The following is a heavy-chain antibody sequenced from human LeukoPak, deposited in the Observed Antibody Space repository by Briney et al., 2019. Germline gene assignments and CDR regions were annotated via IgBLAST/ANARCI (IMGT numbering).Heavy chain of an antibody. CDR3: ARTHDYGDYYFDY. CDR1: GYTFTDYY. D-gene: IGHD4-17*01. CDR2: IIPILGIT. V-gene: IGHV1-69*02. J-gene: IGHJ4*02. Sequence: GASVKVSCKASGYTFTDYYMHWVRQAPRQGLEWMGRIIPILGITNYAQKLQGRVTITADKSTSTAYMELNSLRSEDTAIYYCARTHDYGDYYFDYWGQGTLVTVSS.